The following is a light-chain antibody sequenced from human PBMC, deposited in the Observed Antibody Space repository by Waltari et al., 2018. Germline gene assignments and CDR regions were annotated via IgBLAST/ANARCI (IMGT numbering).Light chain of an antibody. CDR1: QSVSSN. CDR2: GAS. Sequence: EIVMTHSPATLSVSPGDRATISCRASQSVSSNLAWYQQKPGQAPRLLIHGASTRATGIPARFSGSGSGTEFTLTISSLQSEDFAVYYCQQYNNWPGTFGQGTRLEIK. CDR3: QQYNNWPGT. J-gene: IGKJ5*01. V-gene: IGKV3-15*01.